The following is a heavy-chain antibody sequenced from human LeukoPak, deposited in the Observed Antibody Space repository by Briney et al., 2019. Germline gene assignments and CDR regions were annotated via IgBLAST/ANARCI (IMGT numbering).Heavy chain of an antibody. CDR2: IYSGGDK. CDR3: ARDRRYCSGDSCYSGVDY. V-gene: IGHV3-53*01. D-gene: IGHD2-15*01. CDR1: GFTVSSNY. J-gene: IGHJ4*02. Sequence: PGGSLSLSCAVSGFTVSSNYMTWVRQAPGKGLEWVSVIYSGGDKYYADSVKGRFTISRDNPKNTLYLQMNSLRAEDTAVYYCARDRRYCSGDSCYSGVDYWGQGTLVTVSS.